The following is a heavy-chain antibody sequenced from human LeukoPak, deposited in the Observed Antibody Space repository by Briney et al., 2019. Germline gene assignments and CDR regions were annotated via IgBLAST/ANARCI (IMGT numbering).Heavy chain of an antibody. CDR2: LSGSGDST. D-gene: IGHD6-19*01. V-gene: IGHV3-23*01. CDR1: GFTFSIYA. Sequence: GGPLRLSCAASGFTFSIYAMSWVRQAPGKGLEWVSTLSGSGDSTYYADSVKGRFTISRDNSKNTLYLQMNSLRAEDTAVYYCAKSLYSSGWFFNWGQGTLVTVSS. J-gene: IGHJ4*02. CDR3: AKSLYSSGWFFN.